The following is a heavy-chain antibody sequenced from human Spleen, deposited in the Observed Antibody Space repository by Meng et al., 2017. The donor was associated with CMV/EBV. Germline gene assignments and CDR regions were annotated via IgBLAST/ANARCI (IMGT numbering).Heavy chain of an antibody. V-gene: IGHV4-34*01. Sequence: SETLSLPCAVYGGSFSGYYWSWIRQPPGKGLEWIGDIYYSGSTYYNPSLKSRVTISVDTPKNQFSLKLTSVTAADTAVYYCARRDTADDTFDIWGQGTMVTVSS. D-gene: IGHD5-18*01. J-gene: IGHJ3*02. CDR2: IYYSGST. CDR3: ARRDTADDTFDI. CDR1: GGSFSGYY.